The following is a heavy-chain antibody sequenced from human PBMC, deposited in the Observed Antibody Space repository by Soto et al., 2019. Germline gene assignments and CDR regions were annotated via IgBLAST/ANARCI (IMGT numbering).Heavy chain of an antibody. CDR2: ISGSVGNT. Sequence: VQVLDSGGGLVQPGGSLRLSCAASGFTFSTYPMSWVRQAPGKGLEWVSTISGSVGNTDYADSVKGRFTMSRDSSKHTLYLQLNSTSDSDSAVYYCANVPVKSSGSYFDYWGQGPLVTV. CDR3: ANVPVKSSGSYFDY. V-gene: IGHV3-23*01. CDR1: GFTFSTYP. J-gene: IGHJ4*02. D-gene: IGHD1-26*01.